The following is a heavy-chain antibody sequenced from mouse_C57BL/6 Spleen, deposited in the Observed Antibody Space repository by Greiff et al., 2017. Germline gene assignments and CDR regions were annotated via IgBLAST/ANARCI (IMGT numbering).Heavy chain of an antibody. CDR2: IYPRSGNT. V-gene: IGHV1-81*01. J-gene: IGHJ4*01. CDR3: ARRGKNDYYYAMDY. Sequence: QVQLQQSGAELARPGASVKLSCKASGYTFTSYGISWVKQRTGQGLEWIGEIYPRSGNTYYNEKFKGKATLTADKSSSTAYMELRSLTSEDSAVYFCARRGKNDYYYAMDYCGQGTSVTVSS. D-gene: IGHD2-4*01. CDR1: GYTFTSYG.